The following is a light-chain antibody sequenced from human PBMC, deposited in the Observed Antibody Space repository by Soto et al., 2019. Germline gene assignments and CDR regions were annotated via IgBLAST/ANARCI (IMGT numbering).Light chain of an antibody. J-gene: IGKJ4*01. CDR1: QSVSGY. Sequence: EIVLTQSPDTLSLSPGERATLSCRASQSVSGYLGWYQQKPGQAPRLLIHDASNRAYGVPARFRGSGSGTNFTLTIASLEPEDFAVYYCQQRSNWPYLTFGGGTRV. CDR3: QQRSNWPYLT. CDR2: DAS. V-gene: IGKV3-11*01.